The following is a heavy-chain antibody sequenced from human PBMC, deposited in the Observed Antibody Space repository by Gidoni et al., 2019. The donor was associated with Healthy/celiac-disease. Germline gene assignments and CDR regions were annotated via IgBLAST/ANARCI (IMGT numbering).Heavy chain of an antibody. V-gene: IGHV1-46*01. Sequence: QVQLVQSGAEVKKPGASVKVSCKASGYTFTSYYMHWVRQAPGQGLEWMGIINPSGGSTSYAQKFQGRVTMTRDTSTSTVYMELSSLRSEDTAVYYCARGDIVGATTTDAFDIWGQGTMVTVSS. CDR3: ARGDIVGATTTDAFDI. CDR1: GYTFTSYY. D-gene: IGHD1-26*01. J-gene: IGHJ3*02. CDR2: INPSGGST.